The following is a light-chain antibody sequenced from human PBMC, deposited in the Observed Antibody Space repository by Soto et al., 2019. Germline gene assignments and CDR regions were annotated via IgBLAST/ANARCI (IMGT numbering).Light chain of an antibody. V-gene: IGKV1-33*01. CDR1: QDISNY. CDR3: QQYDNLLFT. CDR2: DAS. J-gene: IGKJ3*01. Sequence: DIQMTQSPSSLSASVGDRVTITCQASQDISNYLNWYQQKPGKAPKLLIYDASNLETGVPSRFIESGSGTDFTFTISSLQPEDIATYYCQQYDNLLFTFGPGTKVDIK.